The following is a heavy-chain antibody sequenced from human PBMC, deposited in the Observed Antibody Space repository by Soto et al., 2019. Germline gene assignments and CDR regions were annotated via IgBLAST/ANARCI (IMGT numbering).Heavy chain of an antibody. CDR2: NYDSGSA. V-gene: IGHV4-59*01. J-gene: IGHJ2*01. CDR3: ARRDSCAWVGFTGVFDL. D-gene: IGHD6-19*01. Sequence: QVQLQESGPGLVKPSETLSLTCTVSGGSFTSYYWSWIRQPLGKGLEWIGHNYDSGSAKYNPSLMSRVAVSINTPNTLFSPRLTAVTAADTSVDCWARRDSCAWVGFTGVFDLWGRGTLVTVSS. CDR1: GGSFTSYY.